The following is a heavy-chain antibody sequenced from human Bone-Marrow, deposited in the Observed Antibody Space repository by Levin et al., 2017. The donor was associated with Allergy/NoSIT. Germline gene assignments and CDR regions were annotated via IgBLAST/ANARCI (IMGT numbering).Heavy chain of an antibody. V-gene: IGHV3-74*01. CDR3: VLDNTFNV. J-gene: IGHJ3*01. CDR2: IDRDGGST. Sequence: SGGSLRLSCAASGFTFSNYWMHWVREGPGKTFLWVSRIDRDGGSTHYGDSVKGRFTISRDNAKNTLYLEMNSLTVEDTAVYYCVLDNTFNVWGQGTMVTVSS. CDR1: GFTFSNYW. D-gene: IGHD5-24*01.